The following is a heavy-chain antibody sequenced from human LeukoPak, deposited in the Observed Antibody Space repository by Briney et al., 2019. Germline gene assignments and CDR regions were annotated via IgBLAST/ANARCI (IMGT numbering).Heavy chain of an antibody. V-gene: IGHV4-39*01. CDR3: ATSYYYDSSGYRILDY. CDR1: GGSISSSSYY. Sequence: SETLSLTCTVSGGSISSSSYYWGWIRQPPGKGLEWIGSIYYSGSTYYNPSLKSRVTIFVDTSKNQFSLKLSSVTAADTAVYYCATSYYYDSSGYRILDYWGQGTLVTVSS. CDR2: IYYSGST. D-gene: IGHD3-22*01. J-gene: IGHJ4*02.